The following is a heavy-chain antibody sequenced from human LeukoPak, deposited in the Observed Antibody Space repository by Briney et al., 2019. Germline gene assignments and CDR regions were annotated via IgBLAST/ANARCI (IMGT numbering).Heavy chain of an antibody. D-gene: IGHD2/OR15-2a*01. J-gene: IGHJ5*02. V-gene: IGHV4-34*01. CDR3: ARTSGFYYH. Sequence: PSETLSLTCTVSGGSISSYYWSWIRQPPGKGLEWIGEINHSGSTNYNPSLKSRVTISVDTSKNQFSLKLSSVTAADTAVYYCARTSGFYYHWGQGTLVTVSS. CDR2: INHSGST. CDR1: GGSISSYY.